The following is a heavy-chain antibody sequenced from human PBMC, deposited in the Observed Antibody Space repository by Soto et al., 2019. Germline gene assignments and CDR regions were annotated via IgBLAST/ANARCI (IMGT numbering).Heavy chain of an antibody. CDR1: GDYISSHY. D-gene: IGHD2-2*01. CDR2: VSHSGKT. V-gene: IGHV4-59*08. Sequence: QVQLQESGPGLVKPSETLSLTCTVSGDYISSHYWSWIRQPQGKGLECIGYVSHSGKTDSNPSLKCRVTISMDTSKNQISLSLSSVTAADTAVYYCARPRGTTPAVWYFDLWGRGTLVTVSS. CDR3: ARPRGTTPAVWYFDL. J-gene: IGHJ2*01.